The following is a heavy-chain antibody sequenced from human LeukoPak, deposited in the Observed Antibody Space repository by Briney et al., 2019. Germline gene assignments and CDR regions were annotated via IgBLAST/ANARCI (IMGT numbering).Heavy chain of an antibody. D-gene: IGHD4-23*01. CDR3: SAATTVVAPARFDY. CDR1: GFTFTNSA. CDR2: IVVGSGST. J-gene: IGHJ4*02. Sequence: SVKVSCKASGFTFTNSAVQWVRQARGQRLEWVGWIVVGSGSTNYAQKFQERVTLTRDLSTSTAYMELSSLRSEDTAVYYCSAATTVVAPARFDYWGQGALVTVSS. V-gene: IGHV1-58*01.